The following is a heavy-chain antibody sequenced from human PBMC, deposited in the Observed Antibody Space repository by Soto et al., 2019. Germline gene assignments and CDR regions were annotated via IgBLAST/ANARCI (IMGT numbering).Heavy chain of an antibody. J-gene: IGHJ5*02. V-gene: IGHV4-31*03. CDR3: ARESRGYCSSTSCYGNWFDP. Sequence: PSETLSLTCTVSGGSISSGGYYWSWIRQHPGKGLEWIGYIYYSGSTYYNPSLKSRVTISVDTSKNQFSLKLSSVTAADTAVYYCARESRGYCSSTSCYGNWFDPWGQGTLVNVSS. CDR1: GGSISSGGYY. CDR2: IYYSGST. D-gene: IGHD2-2*03.